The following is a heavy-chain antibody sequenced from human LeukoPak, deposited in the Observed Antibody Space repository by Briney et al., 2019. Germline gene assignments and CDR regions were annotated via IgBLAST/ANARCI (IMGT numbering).Heavy chain of an antibody. D-gene: IGHD6-13*01. CDR3: ARGLAAAAAYYFDY. J-gene: IGHJ4*02. CDR2: IYSGGST. CDR1: GFTVSSNY. V-gene: IGHV3-53*04. Sequence: PGGSLRLSCAASGFTVSSNYMSWVRQAPGKGLEWVSVIYSGGSTYYADSVKGRLTISRHNSKNTLYLQMNSLRAEDTAVYYCARGLAAAAAYYFDYWGQGTLVTVSS.